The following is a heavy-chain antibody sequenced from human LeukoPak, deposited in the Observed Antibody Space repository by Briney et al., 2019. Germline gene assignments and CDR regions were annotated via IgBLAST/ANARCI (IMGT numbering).Heavy chain of an antibody. CDR2: INPNSGGT. Sequence: ASVKVSCKASGYTFSSYTLSWLRQAPGQGLEWMGWINPNSGGTNYAQKFQGRVTVTRDTSISTAYMELSRPRSDDTAVYYCARAIAGRITIFGVVTGYYYYYMDVWGKGTTVTVSS. CDR1: GYTFSSYT. CDR3: ARAIAGRITIFGVVTGYYYYYMDV. D-gene: IGHD3-3*01. V-gene: IGHV1-2*02. J-gene: IGHJ6*03.